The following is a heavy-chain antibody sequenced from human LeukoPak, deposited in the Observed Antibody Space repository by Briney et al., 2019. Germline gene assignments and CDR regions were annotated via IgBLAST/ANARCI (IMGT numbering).Heavy chain of an antibody. CDR2: IYTSGST. V-gene: IGHV4-61*02. D-gene: IGHD6-13*01. CDR3: ARANIAHSSSWLSAFDI. CDR1: GGSISSGSYY. J-gene: IGHJ3*02. Sequence: PSQTLSLTCTVSGGSISSGSYYWSWIRQPAGKGLEWIGRIYTSGSTNYNPSLKSRVTISVDTSKNQFSLKLSSVTAADTAVYYCARANIAHSSSWLSAFDIWGQGTMVTVSS.